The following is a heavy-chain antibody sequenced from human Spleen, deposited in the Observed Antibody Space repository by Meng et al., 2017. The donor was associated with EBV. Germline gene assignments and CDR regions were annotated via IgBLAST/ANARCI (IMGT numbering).Heavy chain of an antibody. CDR3: ARHWELRSPFTF. CDR1: GASLSSSNW. CDR2: IYHRGTT. Sequence: QVLLQGPGPGLLNSSATLALTCAVSGASLSSSNWWSWVRQPPGKGLEWIGKIYHRGTTDYNPSFNSRVTMSVDKSQNQFSLKLSSVTAADTAVYYCARHWELRSPFTFWGQGILVTVSS. D-gene: IGHD1-7*01. J-gene: IGHJ4*02. V-gene: IGHV4-4*02.